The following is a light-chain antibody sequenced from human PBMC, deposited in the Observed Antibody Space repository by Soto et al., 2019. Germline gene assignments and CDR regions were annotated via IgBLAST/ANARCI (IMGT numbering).Light chain of an antibody. CDR2: GAS. CDR3: QQYGSSRWT. V-gene: IGKV3-20*01. J-gene: IGKJ1*01. CDR1: QNIHTN. Sequence: EIVMTQSPATLPVSPGERGTLSCRASQNIHTNLAWYQQKPGQAPRLLVYGASSRATGIPDRFSGSGSGTDFTLTISRLEPEDFAVYYCQQYGSSRWTFGQGTKVDIK.